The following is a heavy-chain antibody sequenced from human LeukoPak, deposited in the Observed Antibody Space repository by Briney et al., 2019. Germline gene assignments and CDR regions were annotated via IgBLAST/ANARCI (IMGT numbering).Heavy chain of an antibody. CDR2: ISGSGDRT. V-gene: IGHV3-23*01. CDR1: GITFSSYA. D-gene: IGHD3-22*01. CDR3: AKDSGYHFQDY. J-gene: IGHJ4*02. Sequence: GGSLRLSCAASGITFSSYAMIWVRQAPGKGLEWVSAISGSGDRTYHADSVKGRLTTSRDNSKNTLYLQMSSLRAEDTAVYYCAKDSGYHFQDYWGQGTPVTVSS.